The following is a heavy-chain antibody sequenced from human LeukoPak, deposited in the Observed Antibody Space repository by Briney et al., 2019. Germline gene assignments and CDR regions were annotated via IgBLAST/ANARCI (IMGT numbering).Heavy chain of an antibody. CDR1: GFTFSSYG. J-gene: IGHJ4*02. CDR2: ISYDGSNK. D-gene: IGHD3-16*01. Sequence: GGSLRLSCAASGFTFSSYGMHWVRQAPGMGLEWVAIISYDGSNKYYADSVKGRFTISRDNSRNTLYLQMNSLRAEDTALYYCAKVRVDAYVSPNDYWGQGTLATVSS. CDR3: AKVRVDAYVSPNDY. V-gene: IGHV3-30*18.